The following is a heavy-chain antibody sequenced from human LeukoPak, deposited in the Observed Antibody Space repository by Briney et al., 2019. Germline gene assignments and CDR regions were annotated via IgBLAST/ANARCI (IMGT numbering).Heavy chain of an antibody. Sequence: ASVKVSCKASGYTFTDYYMHWVQQAPGKGLEWMGLVDPEDGETIYAEKFQGRVTITADTSTDTAYMELSSLRSEDTAVYYCATEEILRFLEWERPFDYWGQGTLVTVSS. CDR3: ATEEILRFLEWERPFDY. V-gene: IGHV1-69-2*01. D-gene: IGHD3-3*01. CDR1: GYTFTDYY. CDR2: VDPEDGET. J-gene: IGHJ4*02.